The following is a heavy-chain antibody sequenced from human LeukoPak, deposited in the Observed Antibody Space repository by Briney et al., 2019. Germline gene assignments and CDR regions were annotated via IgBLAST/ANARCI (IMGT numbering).Heavy chain of an antibody. V-gene: IGHV1-24*01. J-gene: IGHJ5*02. D-gene: IGHD2-21*02. CDR1: GYTLTELS. CDR2: FDPEDGET. Sequence: ASEKVSCKVYGYTLTELSLHWVRHAPGKALDWTGGFDPEDGETIYAQKFQGRVTMTEDTSTDTAYMELSSLRSEDTAVYYCATSLYCGGDCYSSDWFDPWGQGTLVTVSS. CDR3: ATSLYCGGDCYSSDWFDP.